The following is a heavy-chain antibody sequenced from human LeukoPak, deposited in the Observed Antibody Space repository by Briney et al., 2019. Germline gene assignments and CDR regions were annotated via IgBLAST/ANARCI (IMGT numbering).Heavy chain of an antibody. CDR1: GGSISRSTYY. J-gene: IGHJ4*02. Sequence: SETLSLTCTVSGGSISRSTYYWAWIRQPPGKGLEWIGSVYYGRSPYFNPSLESRATISVDTSKNHFSLKMSSVTAADTAVYYCARSSGTGTFSYWGQGTLVTVSS. V-gene: IGHV4-39*02. CDR2: VYYGRSP. D-gene: IGHD6-25*01. CDR3: ARSSGTGTFSY.